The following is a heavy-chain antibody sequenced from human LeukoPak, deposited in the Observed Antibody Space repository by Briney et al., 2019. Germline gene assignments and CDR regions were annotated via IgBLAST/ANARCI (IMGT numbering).Heavy chain of an antibody. CDR2: ISNDGDT. CDR3: AGDKTTGGWYEFDY. V-gene: IGHV3-53*01. J-gene: IGHJ4*02. Sequence: GGSLRLPCAASGFTVSSNYMSWVRQGPGKGLECVSVISNDGDTYYADSVKGRFTITRDTSKNTLSLQMNSLRAEDTAVYYCAGDKTTGGWYEFDYWGQGTLVTVSS. CDR1: GFTVSSNY. D-gene: IGHD6-19*01.